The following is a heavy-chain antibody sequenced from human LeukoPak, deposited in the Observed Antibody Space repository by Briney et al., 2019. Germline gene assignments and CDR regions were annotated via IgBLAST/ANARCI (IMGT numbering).Heavy chain of an antibody. CDR2: IYHSGST. Sequence: PSETLSLTCTVSGGSISSYYWSWIRQPPGKGLEWIGSIYHSGSTYYNPSLKSRVTISVDTSKNQFSLKLSSVTAADTAVYYCARDLDYYGSGDYWGQGTLVTVSS. V-gene: IGHV4-59*12. D-gene: IGHD3-10*01. CDR1: GGSISSYY. J-gene: IGHJ4*02. CDR3: ARDLDYYGSGDY.